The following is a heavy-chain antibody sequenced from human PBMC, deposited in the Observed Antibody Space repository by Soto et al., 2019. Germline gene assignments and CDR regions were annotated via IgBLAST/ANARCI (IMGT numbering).Heavy chain of an antibody. D-gene: IGHD6-19*01. CDR3: ARARTAVAGTNFDY. Sequence: GASVKVSCKASGGTFSSYAISWVRRAPGQGLEWMGGIIPIFGTADYAQKFQGRVTITADKSTSTAYMELSSLRSEDTAVYYCARARTAVAGTNFDYWGQGTLVTVSS. J-gene: IGHJ4*02. CDR1: GGTFSSYA. CDR2: IIPIFGTA. V-gene: IGHV1-69*06.